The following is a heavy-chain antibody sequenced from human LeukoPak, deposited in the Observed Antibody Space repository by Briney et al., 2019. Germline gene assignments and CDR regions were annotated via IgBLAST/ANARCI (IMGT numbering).Heavy chain of an antibody. CDR1: GGSFSGYY. Sequence: ETSETLSLTCAVYGGSFSGYYWSWLRQPPGKGLEWIGEINHSGSTNYNPSLKSRVTISVDTSKNQFSLKLSSVTAADTAVYYCARAWGYSYGYDYWGQGTLVTVSS. J-gene: IGHJ4*02. V-gene: IGHV4-34*01. CDR2: INHSGST. CDR3: ARAWGYSYGYDY. D-gene: IGHD5-18*01.